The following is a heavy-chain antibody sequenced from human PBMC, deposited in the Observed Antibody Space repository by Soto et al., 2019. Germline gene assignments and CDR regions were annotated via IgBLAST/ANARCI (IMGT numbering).Heavy chain of an antibody. J-gene: IGHJ4*02. Sequence: SETLSLTCTVSDGSISSYYLNWIRQPPGKGLEWIGHIYNSGSTNYNPSLKSRVAISVDTSKNQFSLKLSSVAAADTAVYYCAMGYSGFYSLDFCGLGPLVTVPS. CDR3: AMGYSGFYSLDF. CDR2: IYNSGST. CDR1: DGSISSYY. V-gene: IGHV4-59*01. D-gene: IGHD5-12*01.